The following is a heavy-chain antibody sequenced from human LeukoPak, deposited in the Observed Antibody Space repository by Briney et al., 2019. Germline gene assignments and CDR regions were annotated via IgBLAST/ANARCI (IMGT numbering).Heavy chain of an antibody. CDR3: ARNHDSSGWFSRY. J-gene: IGHJ4*02. CDR2: INHSGST. V-gene: IGHV4-34*01. D-gene: IGHD3-22*01. Sequence: SETLSLTCAVYGGSFSGYYWSWIRQPPRKGLEWIGEINHSGSTNYNPSLKSRVTISVDTSKNQFSLKLSSVTAADTAVYYCARNHDSSGWFSRYWGQGTLVTVSS. CDR1: GGSFSGYY.